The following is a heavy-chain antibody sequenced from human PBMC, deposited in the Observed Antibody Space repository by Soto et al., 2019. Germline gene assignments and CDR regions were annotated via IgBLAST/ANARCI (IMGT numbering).Heavy chain of an antibody. CDR3: VRNGGQ. CDR1: GFSFSSSW. D-gene: IGHD3-16*01. J-gene: IGHJ4*02. V-gene: IGHV3-74*03. Sequence: EVQLVESGGGLVQPGGSLRLSCAASGFSFSSSWMHWVHQPPGKGLVWVSRINSDASTTTYADSVKGRFTISRDNAKNTLYLQMNSLRADDTAVYYCVRNGGQWGQGTLVTVSS. CDR2: INSDASTT.